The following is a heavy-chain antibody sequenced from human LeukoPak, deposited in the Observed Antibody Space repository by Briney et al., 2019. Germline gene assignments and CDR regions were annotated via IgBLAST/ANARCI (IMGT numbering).Heavy chain of an antibody. CDR2: IYTSGST. CDR3: ARSYSGSYGGFDY. Sequence: SETLSLTCTVSGGSISSYYWSWIRQPPGKGLEWIGYIYTSGSTNYNPSLKSRGTISVDTSKNQFSLKLSSVTAADTAVYYCARSYSGSYGGFDYWGQGTLVTVSS. CDR1: GGSISSYY. D-gene: IGHD1-26*01. V-gene: IGHV4-4*09. J-gene: IGHJ4*02.